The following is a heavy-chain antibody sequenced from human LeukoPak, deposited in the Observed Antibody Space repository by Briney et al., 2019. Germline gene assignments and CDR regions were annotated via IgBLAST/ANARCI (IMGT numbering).Heavy chain of an antibody. Sequence: SETLSLTCTVSGGSISSYYWSWIRQPPGKGLEWIGYIYYSGSTNYNPSLKSRVTVSVDTSKNQFSLKLSSVIAADTAVYYCARDGDYYDSSGYSWFDPWGQGTLVTVSS. CDR2: IYYSGST. V-gene: IGHV4-59*01. J-gene: IGHJ5*02. D-gene: IGHD3-22*01. CDR1: GGSISSYY. CDR3: ARDGDYYDSSGYSWFDP.